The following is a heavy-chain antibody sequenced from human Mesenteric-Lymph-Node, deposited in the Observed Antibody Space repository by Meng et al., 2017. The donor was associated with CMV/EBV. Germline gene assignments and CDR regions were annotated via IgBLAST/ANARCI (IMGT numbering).Heavy chain of an antibody. CDR1: GFTFSDYG. V-gene: IGHV3-30*02. D-gene: IGHD2-2*02. J-gene: IGHJ4*02. CDR3: ANDCSSTSCYTPLDY. Sequence: GESLKISCAASGFTFSDYGMHWVRQAPDKGLQWVAFIRYDGSNKYYADSVKGRFTISRDNSKNTLYLQMNSLRAEDTAVYYCANDCSSTSCYTPLDYWGQGTLVTVSS. CDR2: IRYDGSNK.